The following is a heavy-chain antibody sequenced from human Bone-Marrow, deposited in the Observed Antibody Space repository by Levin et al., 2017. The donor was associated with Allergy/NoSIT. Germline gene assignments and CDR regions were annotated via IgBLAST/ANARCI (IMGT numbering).Heavy chain of an antibody. CDR3: ARDRVTTNWYFDL. Sequence: GESLRLSCSASGFNFSSYWMHWVRQAPGKGLVWVSRINRDGSSTSYADSVKGRFTISRDNAKNTLYLQMNSLRAEDTSVYYCARDRVTTNWYFDLWSRGTLVTVSS. V-gene: IGHV3-74*01. D-gene: IGHD4-17*01. J-gene: IGHJ2*01. CDR2: INRDGSST. CDR1: GFNFSSYW.